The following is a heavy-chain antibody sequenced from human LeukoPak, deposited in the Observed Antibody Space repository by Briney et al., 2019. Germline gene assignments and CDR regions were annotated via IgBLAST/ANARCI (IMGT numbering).Heavy chain of an antibody. CDR1: GGSISSYY. CDR3: ARVITMVRVFYYGMDV. CDR2: INHSGST. D-gene: IGHD3-10*01. Sequence: SETLSLTCTVSGGSISSYYWSWIRQPPGKGLEWIGEINHSGSTNYNPSLKSRVTISVDTSKNQFSLKLSSVTAADTAVYYCARVITMVRVFYYGMDVWGQGTTVTVSS. V-gene: IGHV4-34*01. J-gene: IGHJ6*02.